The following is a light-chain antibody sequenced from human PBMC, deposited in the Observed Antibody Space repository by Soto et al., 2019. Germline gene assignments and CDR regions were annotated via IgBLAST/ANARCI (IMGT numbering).Light chain of an antibody. Sequence: DIVMTQSPDSLAVSLGERATINCKSSQSVLYSSDNKNYFAWYQQKPGQPPKLLIYWAFIRESGVPDRFSGSGSGTDFTLTISSLQAEDVAIYYCQQYYTTPPTFGQGTRVEIK. V-gene: IGKV4-1*01. J-gene: IGKJ1*01. CDR2: WAF. CDR1: QSVLYSSDNKNY. CDR3: QQYYTTPPT.